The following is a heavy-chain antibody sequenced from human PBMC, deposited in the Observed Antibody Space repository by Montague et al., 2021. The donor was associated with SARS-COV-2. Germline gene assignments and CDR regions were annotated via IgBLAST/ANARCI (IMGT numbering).Heavy chain of an antibody. CDR3: ARGPHYDFFDY. D-gene: IGHD3-16*01. V-gene: IGHV3-53*01. CDR2: LYSDGST. J-gene: IGHJ4*02. CDR1: GFTVSTNY. Sequence: SLRLSCAASGFTVSTNYMNWVRQAPGKGLEWVSVLYSDGSTNYADSVKGRFTISRDKSKGTMLLQMNSLRAEDTAVYYCARGPHYDFFDYWGQGTLVSVSS.